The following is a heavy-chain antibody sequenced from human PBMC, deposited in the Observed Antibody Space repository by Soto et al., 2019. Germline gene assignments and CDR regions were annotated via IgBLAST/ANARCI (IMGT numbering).Heavy chain of an antibody. Sequence: EVQLLESGGGLVQPGGSLRLSCAASGFPFSATGMLWVRQPPGWGLEWVSAIGPNPTNTKYTDSVKGRFTISRDNSKSTVFLQMTNLRAEDTSLYYCTTARHCSSDACPAAEWGQGTLITVSS. D-gene: IGHD2-2*01. V-gene: IGHV3-23*05. CDR1: GFPFSATG. CDR3: TTARHCSSDACPAAE. J-gene: IGHJ4*02. CDR2: IGPNPTNT.